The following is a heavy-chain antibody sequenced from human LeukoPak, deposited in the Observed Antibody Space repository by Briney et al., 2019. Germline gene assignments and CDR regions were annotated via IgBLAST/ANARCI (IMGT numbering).Heavy chain of an antibody. CDR3: ARRNRLNSLAAAGTGYYYYYYMDV. CDR2: INDSGST. V-gene: IGHV4-34*01. CDR1: GGSFSGYY. D-gene: IGHD6-13*01. J-gene: IGHJ6*03. Sequence: PSETLSLTCAVYGGSFSGYYWSWIRQPPGKGLEWIGEINDSGSTNYNPSLKSRVTISVDTSKNQFSLKLSSMTAADTAVYYCARRNRLNSLAAAGTGYYYYYYMDVWGKGATVTISS.